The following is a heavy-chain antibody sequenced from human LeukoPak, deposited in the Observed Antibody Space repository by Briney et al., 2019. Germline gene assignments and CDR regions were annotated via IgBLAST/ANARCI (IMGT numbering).Heavy chain of an antibody. D-gene: IGHD3-22*01. CDR3: ARDPYYYDSSGYPGRTGEIDY. J-gene: IGHJ4*02. V-gene: IGHV3-23*01. CDR1: GFTFSSYA. Sequence: PGGSLRLSCAASGFTFSSYAMSWVRQAPGKGLEWVSAISGSGGSTYYADSVKGRFTISRDNAKNSLYLQMNSLRAEDTAVYYCARDPYYYDSSGYPGRTGEIDYWGQGTLVTVSS. CDR2: ISGSGGST.